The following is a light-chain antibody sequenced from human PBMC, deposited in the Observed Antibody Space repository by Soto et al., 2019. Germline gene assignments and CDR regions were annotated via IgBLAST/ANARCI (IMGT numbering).Light chain of an antibody. CDR3: LVWDDSLSGLV. V-gene: IGLV1-47*01. Sequence: QSVLTQPPSASGTPGQRVSISCSGTSSNIGNNFVYWYRQLPGTAPKLLIYRNDRRPSGVPGRFSGSKSGTSASLAIIGLRSEDEADYYCLVWDDSLSGLVFGGGTKLTVL. CDR2: RND. CDR1: SSNIGNNF. J-gene: IGLJ3*02.